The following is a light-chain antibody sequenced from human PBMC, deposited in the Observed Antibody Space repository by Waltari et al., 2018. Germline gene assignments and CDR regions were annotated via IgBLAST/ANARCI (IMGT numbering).Light chain of an antibody. Sequence: QSVLTQPPSVSAAPGQKVTISCSGSSSNIGNNYVSWYQQLPGTAPKLLIYDNNKRPPGSPGRFSGSKSGTSATLGITGLQTGDEADYYCGTWDSSLSAVVFGGGTKLTVL. CDR1: SSNIGNNY. CDR2: DNN. J-gene: IGLJ2*01. CDR3: GTWDSSLSAVV. V-gene: IGLV1-51*01.